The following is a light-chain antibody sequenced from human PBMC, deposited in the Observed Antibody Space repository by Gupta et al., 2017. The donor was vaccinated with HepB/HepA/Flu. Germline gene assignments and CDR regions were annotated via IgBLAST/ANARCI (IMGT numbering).Light chain of an antibody. V-gene: IGKV3-20*01. CDR3: QHNGSSLYT. Sequence: EIVCTQSPGTLSLSPGERATLSCRASQSVSSCYLAWYQQKPGQAPMLLIYGSSSRATGIPDRFSGSGSGTYFTLTISRLEPEYFAVYYCQHNGSSLYTFGQGTKLEIK. CDR2: GSS. J-gene: IGKJ2*01. CDR1: QSVSSCY.